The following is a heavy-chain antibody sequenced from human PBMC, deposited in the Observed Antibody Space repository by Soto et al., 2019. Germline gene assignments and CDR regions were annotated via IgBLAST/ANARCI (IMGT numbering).Heavy chain of an antibody. CDR2: TYYRSKWYN. J-gene: IGHJ5*02. CDR3: ARSRPDIVVVSNDWFDP. V-gene: IGHV6-1*01. Sequence: PSQTLSLTCAISGDSVSGNSAAWNCIIHSPSRVLEWLGRTYYRSKWYNDHAVSVKSRITINPDTSKNQFSLQLNSVTPEDTAVYYCARSRPDIVVVSNDWFDPWGQGTLVTVSS. D-gene: IGHD3-22*01. CDR1: GDSVSGNSAA.